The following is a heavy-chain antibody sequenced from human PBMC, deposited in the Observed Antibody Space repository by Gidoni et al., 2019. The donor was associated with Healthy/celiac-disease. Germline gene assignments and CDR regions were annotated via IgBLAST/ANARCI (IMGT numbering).Heavy chain of an antibody. CDR2: IWYDGSNK. CDR3: ARDGGSGSYFSHYYGMDV. Sequence: YGSYGMHWVRQAPGKGLEWVAVIWYDGSNKYYADSVKGRFTISRDTSKNTLYLQMNSLRAEDTAVYYCARDGGSGSYFSHYYGMDVWGQGTTVTVSS. J-gene: IGHJ6*02. CDR1: YGSYG. D-gene: IGHD3-10*01. V-gene: IGHV3-33*01.